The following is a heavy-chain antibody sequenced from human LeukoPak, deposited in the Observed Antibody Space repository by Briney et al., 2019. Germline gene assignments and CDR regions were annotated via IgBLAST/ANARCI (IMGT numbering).Heavy chain of an antibody. V-gene: IGHV3-30*18. CDR2: ISYDGSNK. Sequence: GGSLRLSCAASGFTFSSYGMHWVRQAPGKGLEWVAVISYDGSNKYHADSVKGRFIISRDNSKNTLYLQMNSLRAEDTAVYYCAKDRRGWYYGMDVWGQGTTVIVSS. CDR3: AKDRRGWYYGMDV. CDR1: GFTFSSYG. J-gene: IGHJ6*02. D-gene: IGHD1-26*01.